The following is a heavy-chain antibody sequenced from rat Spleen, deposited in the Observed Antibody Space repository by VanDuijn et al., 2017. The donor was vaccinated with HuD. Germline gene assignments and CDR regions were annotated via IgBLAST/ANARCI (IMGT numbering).Heavy chain of an antibody. CDR2: IWNTGCT. J-gene: IGHJ3*01. Sequence: QVQLKESGPGLVQPSQTLSLTCTVAGFSLTSYNVHWVRQPPGKGLEWMGVIWNTGCTRYNSALKSRLSISKDTSKSQVFLKMNSLQTEDTATYYCARVTIAAISTANWFAYWGQGTLVTVSS. D-gene: IGHD1-2*01. CDR1: GFSLTSYN. CDR3: ARVTIAAISTANWFAY. V-gene: IGHV2-41*01.